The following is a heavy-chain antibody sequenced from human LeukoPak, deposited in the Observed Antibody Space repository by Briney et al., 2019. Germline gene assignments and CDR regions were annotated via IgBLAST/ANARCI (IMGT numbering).Heavy chain of an antibody. CDR3: ARPSSSGWYHRPQSGHYFDY. Sequence: ASVKVSCKASGYTFTSYGISWVRQAPGQGLEWMGWISAYNGNTNYARKLQGRVTMTTDTSTSTAYMELRSLRSDDTAVYYCARPSSSGWYHRPQSGHYFDYWGQGTLVTVSS. CDR1: GYTFTSYG. J-gene: IGHJ4*02. CDR2: ISAYNGNT. D-gene: IGHD6-19*01. V-gene: IGHV1-18*01.